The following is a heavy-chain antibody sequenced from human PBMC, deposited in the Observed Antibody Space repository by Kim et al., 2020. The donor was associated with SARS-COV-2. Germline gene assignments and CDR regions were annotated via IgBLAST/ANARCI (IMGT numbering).Heavy chain of an antibody. J-gene: IGHJ6*02. CDR2: IDPSDSYT. CDR3: ARHGVVVPAAIGDV. Sequence: GEALKISCKGSGYSFTSYWISWVRQMPGKGLEWMGRIDPSDSYTNYSPSFQGHVTISADKSISTAYLQWSSLKASDTAMYYCARHGVVVPAAIGDVWGQGTTVTVSS. CDR1: GYSFTSYW. V-gene: IGHV5-10-1*01. D-gene: IGHD2-2*02.